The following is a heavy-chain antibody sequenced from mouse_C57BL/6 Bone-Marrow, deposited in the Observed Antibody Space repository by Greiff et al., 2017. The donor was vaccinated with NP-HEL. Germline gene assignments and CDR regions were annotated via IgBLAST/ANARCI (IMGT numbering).Heavy chain of an antibody. Sequence: QVQLKQPGAELVKPGASVKLSCKASGYTFTSYWMHWVKQRPGQGLEWIGMIHPNSGSTNYNEKFKSKATLTVDKSSSTAYMQLSSLTSEDSAVYYCAKEGDGYYFYWGQGTLVTVSA. J-gene: IGHJ3*01. D-gene: IGHD2-3*01. V-gene: IGHV1-64*01. CDR3: AKEGDGYYFY. CDR2: IHPNSGST. CDR1: GYTFTSYW.